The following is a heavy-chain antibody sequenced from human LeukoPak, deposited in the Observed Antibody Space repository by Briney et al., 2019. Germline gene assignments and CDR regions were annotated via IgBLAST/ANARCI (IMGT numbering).Heavy chain of an antibody. CDR3: AKAGKGRGSSLFRFDY. CDR1: GFTFSSYA. Sequence: GGSLRLSCAASGFTFSSYAMSWVRQAPGKGLEWVSAISGSGGSTYYADSVKGRFTISRDNSKNTLYLQMNSLRAEDTAVYYCAKAGKGRGSSLFRFDYWGQGTLVTVSS. CDR2: ISGSGGST. J-gene: IGHJ4*02. V-gene: IGHV3-23*01. D-gene: IGHD6-13*01.